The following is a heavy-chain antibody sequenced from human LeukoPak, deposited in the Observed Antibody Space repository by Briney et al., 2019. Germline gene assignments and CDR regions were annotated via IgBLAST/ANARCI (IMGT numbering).Heavy chain of an antibody. CDR3: TREGAYDSGTYGAGDY. Sequence: GGSLRLSCTASGFNFSNYWMHWVRQAPGKGLVWVSRLNTGGNSTIYADSVKGRFIISRDNAKSTLYLQMNSLRADDMGVYYCTREGAYDSGTYGAGDYWGQGTLVTVSS. CDR1: GFNFSNYW. V-gene: IGHV3-74*01. D-gene: IGHD3-10*01. J-gene: IGHJ4*02. CDR2: LNTGGNST.